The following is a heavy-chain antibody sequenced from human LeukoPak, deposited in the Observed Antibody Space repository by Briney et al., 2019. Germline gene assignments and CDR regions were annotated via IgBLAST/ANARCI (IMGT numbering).Heavy chain of an antibody. J-gene: IGHJ3*01. V-gene: IGHV5-51*01. CDR2: IYPGDSDT. D-gene: IGHD3-3*01. CDR3: ARQHYDFWSGSPRAFDV. CDR1: GYSFTSYW. Sequence: GESLKISCKGSGYSFTSYWIGWVRQMPGKGLEWMGIIYPGDSDTRYSPSFQGQVTISADKSISTAYLQWSSLKASDTAMYYCARQHYDFWSGSPRAFDVWGQGTMVTVSS.